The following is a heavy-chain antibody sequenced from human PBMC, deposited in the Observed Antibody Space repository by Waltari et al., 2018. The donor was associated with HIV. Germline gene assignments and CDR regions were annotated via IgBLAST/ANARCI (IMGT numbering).Heavy chain of an antibody. CDR1: GGSNNYYS. J-gene: IGHJ4*02. D-gene: IGHD5-12*01. CDR2: IYYSGTT. CDR3: ARHGGMATTFDY. V-gene: IGHV4-59*08. Sequence: QVQLQESGPGLVQPSETLSLTCTVPGGSNNYYSCNWIRQPPGKGLEWIGYIYYSGTTNYNPSLESRVTISVDTSKNHFSLNLTSVTAADTAMYYCARHGGMATTFDYWGQGSLVTVSS.